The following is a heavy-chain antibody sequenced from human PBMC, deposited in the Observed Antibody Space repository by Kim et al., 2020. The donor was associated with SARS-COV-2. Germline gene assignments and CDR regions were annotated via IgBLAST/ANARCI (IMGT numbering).Heavy chain of an antibody. Sequence: SVKVSCKASGGTFSSYAISWVRQAPGQGLEWMGGIIPIFGTANYAQKFQGRVTITADESTSTAYMELSSLISEDTAVYYCARVAPLAYDSSGYYSFFDYWGQGTLVTVSS. CDR2: IIPIFGTA. CDR3: ARVAPLAYDSSGYYSFFDY. J-gene: IGHJ4*02. V-gene: IGHV1-69*13. CDR1: GGTFSSYA. D-gene: IGHD3-22*01.